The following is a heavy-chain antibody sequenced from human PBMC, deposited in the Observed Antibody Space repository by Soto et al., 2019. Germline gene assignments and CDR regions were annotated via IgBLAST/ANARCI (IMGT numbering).Heavy chain of an antibody. CDR3: ARVLLHLGELSFPSVVSWFDP. Sequence: SETLFLTCSVSNGSISNPIYCWAWIRQPPGKGQEWIGSIFNNGSAYYNPSLKSRVTISVDKSKNQFSLKLSSVTAADTAVYYCARVLLHLGELSFPSVVSWFDPWGQGTLVTVSS. J-gene: IGHJ5*02. V-gene: IGHV4-39*07. D-gene: IGHD3-16*02. CDR1: NGSISNPIYC. CDR2: IFNNGSA.